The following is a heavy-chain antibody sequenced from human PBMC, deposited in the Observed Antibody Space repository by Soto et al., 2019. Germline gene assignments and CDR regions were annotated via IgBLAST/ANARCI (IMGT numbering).Heavy chain of an antibody. V-gene: IGHV3-15*01. CDR1: GFTFSNAW. CDR2: IKSKTDGGTT. Sequence: GGSLRLSCAASGFTFSNAWMSWVRQAPGKGMEWVGRIKSKTDGGTTDYAAPVKGRFTISRDDSKNTLYLQMNSLKTEDTAVSYCTTDSPWIQLWYFDYWGQGTLVTVSS. CDR3: TTDSPWIQLWYFDY. D-gene: IGHD5-18*01. J-gene: IGHJ4*02.